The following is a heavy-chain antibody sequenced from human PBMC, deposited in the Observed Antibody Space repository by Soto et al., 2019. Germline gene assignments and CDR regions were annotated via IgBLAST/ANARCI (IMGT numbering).Heavy chain of an antibody. CDR2: IWYDGSNK. CDR1: GFTFSSYG. D-gene: IGHD3-22*01. V-gene: IGHV3-33*01. CDR3: ARDDGASDMIVVAIDY. J-gene: IGHJ4*02. Sequence: QVQLVESGGGVVQPGRSLRLSCAASGFTFSSYGMHWVRQAPGKGLEWVAVIWYDGSNKYYADSVKGRFTISRDNSKNTLYLQMNSLRAEDTAVSYCARDDGASDMIVVAIDYWGQGTLVTVSS.